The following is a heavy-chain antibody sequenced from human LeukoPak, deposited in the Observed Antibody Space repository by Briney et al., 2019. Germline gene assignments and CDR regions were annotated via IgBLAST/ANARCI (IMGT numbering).Heavy chain of an antibody. CDR2: IYYSGST. Sequence: SETLSLTCTVSGGSISSYYWSWIRQPPGKGLEWIGYIYYSGSTNYNPSLKSRVTISVDTSKNQFSLKLSSVTAADTAVYYCARLDDGGNVGPFDYWGQGTLVTVSS. V-gene: IGHV4-59*08. D-gene: IGHD4-23*01. CDR3: ARLDDGGNVGPFDY. J-gene: IGHJ4*02. CDR1: GGSISSYY.